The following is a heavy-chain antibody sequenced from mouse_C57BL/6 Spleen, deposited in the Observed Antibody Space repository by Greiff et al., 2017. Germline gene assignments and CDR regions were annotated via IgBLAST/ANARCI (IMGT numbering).Heavy chain of an antibody. CDR1: GYTFTDYW. CDR2: IYPGGGCI. J-gene: IGHJ3*01. D-gene: IGHD2-3*01. Sequence: QVQLQQPGAELVKPGASVKLSCKASGYTFTDYWMQWVKQRPGQGLEWIGEIYPGGGCINYNDKFKGKATLTVDTSSSKAYMQLSSLTSEDSAVYYCARSTRYDGEKFAYWGQGTLVTVSA. V-gene: IGHV1-50*01. CDR3: ARSTRYDGEKFAY.